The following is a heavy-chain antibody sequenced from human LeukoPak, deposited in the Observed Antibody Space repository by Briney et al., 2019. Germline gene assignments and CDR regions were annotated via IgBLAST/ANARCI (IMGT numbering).Heavy chain of an antibody. CDR1: GGSISSYY. V-gene: IGHV4-59*01. D-gene: IGHD4-17*01. J-gene: IGHJ4*02. CDR3: ARERYGDYLD. CDR2: IYYSGST. Sequence: SETLSLTCTVSGGSISSYYWSWIRQPPGKGLEWIGYIYYSGSTNYNPSLKSRVTISVDTSKNQFSLKLSSVTAADTAVSYCARERYGDYLDWGQGTLVTVSS.